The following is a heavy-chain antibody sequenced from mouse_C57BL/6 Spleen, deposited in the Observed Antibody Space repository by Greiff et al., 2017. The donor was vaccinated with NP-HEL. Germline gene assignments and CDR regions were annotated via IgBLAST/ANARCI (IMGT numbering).Heavy chain of an antibody. J-gene: IGHJ2*01. V-gene: IGHV1-52*01. CDR1: GYTFTSYW. Sequence: VQLQQSGAELVRPGSSVKLSCKASGYTFTSYWMHWVKQRPIQGLEWIGNIDPSDSETHYNQKFKDKATLTVDKSSSTAYMQLSSLTSEDSAVYYCARRGKGSYFDYWGQGTTLTVSS. CDR3: ARRGKGSYFDY. D-gene: IGHD1-3*01. CDR2: IDPSDSET.